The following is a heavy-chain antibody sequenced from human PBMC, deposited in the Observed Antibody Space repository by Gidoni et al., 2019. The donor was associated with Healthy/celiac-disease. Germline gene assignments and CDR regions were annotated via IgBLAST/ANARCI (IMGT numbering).Heavy chain of an antibody. CDR1: GFPFDDSA. CDR3: AKGSIRGLYDSSAEDFDY. Sequence: EVQLVESGGGLVQPGRSLRLSCAASGFPFDDSAMHWVRQAPGKGLEWVSGISWNSGSIGYADSVKGRFTISRDNAKNSLYLQMNSLRAEDTALYYCAKGSIRGLYDSSAEDFDYWGQGTLVTVSS. CDR2: ISWNSGSI. D-gene: IGHD3-22*01. V-gene: IGHV3-9*01. J-gene: IGHJ4*02.